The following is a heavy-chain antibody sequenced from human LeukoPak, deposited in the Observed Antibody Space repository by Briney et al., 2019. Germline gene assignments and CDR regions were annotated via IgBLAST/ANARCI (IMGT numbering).Heavy chain of an antibody. CDR1: GYTFTDYY. CDR3: ARGPTTYYYDSSYREDFDY. D-gene: IGHD3-22*01. J-gene: IGHJ4*02. Sequence: ASVKVSCKASGYTFTDYYMHWVRQASGQGLEWMGWINPNSGGTNYAQKFQGRVTMTRDTSISTAYMELSRLRSDDTAVYYCARGPTTYYYDSSYREDFDYWGQGTLVTVSS. V-gene: IGHV1-2*02. CDR2: INPNSGGT.